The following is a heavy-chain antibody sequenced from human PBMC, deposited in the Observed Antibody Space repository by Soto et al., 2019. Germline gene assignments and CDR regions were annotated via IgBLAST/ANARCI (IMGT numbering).Heavy chain of an antibody. D-gene: IGHD3-9*01. CDR1: GFSLSTSGVG. CDR2: IYWDDDK. V-gene: IGHV2-5*02. CDR3: AHHVLRYRFDNWFDP. J-gene: IGHJ5*02. Sequence: SGPYAGEPTQTLTLTCTFSGFSLSTSGVGVGWIRQPPGKALEWLALIYWDDDKRYSPSLKSRLTITKDTSKNQVVLTMTNMDPVDTATYYCAHHVLRYRFDNWFDPWGQGTLVTVSS.